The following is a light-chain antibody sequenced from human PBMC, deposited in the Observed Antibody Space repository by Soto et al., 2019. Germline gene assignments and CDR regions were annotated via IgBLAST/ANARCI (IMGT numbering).Light chain of an antibody. Sequence: QSALTQPASVSGSPGQSITISCTGTSSDVGGYNYVSWYQQHPGKAPKLMIYDVSNRPSGVSNRFSGSKSGNTASLTISGXXXXXXXDYYCSSYTSSSTLMVFGGGTKVTVX. CDR3: SSYTSSSTLMV. CDR2: DVS. J-gene: IGLJ2*01. CDR1: SSDVGGYNY. V-gene: IGLV2-14*01.